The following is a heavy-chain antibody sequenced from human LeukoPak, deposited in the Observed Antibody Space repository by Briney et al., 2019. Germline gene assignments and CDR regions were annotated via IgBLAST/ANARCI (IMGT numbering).Heavy chain of an antibody. CDR3: ARSGDDYWFDP. Sequence: ASVKVSCKASGYTFTSYYMHWVRQSPRQGLEWMGIINPSGGSTSYAQKFQGRVTMTRDTSTSTVYMELSSLRPEDRAVYYCARSGDDYWFDPWGQGTLVTVSS. D-gene: IGHD3-10*01. CDR1: GYTFTSYY. CDR2: INPSGGST. V-gene: IGHV1-46*01. J-gene: IGHJ5*02.